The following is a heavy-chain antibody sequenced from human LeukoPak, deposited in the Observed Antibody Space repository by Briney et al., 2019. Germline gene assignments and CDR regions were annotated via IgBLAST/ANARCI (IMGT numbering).Heavy chain of an antibody. V-gene: IGHV3-74*01. CDR3: ARDYPPD. CDR1: GFTFSNSW. Sequence: PGGSLRISCAASGFTFSNSWMHWVRQAPGKGLVWVSRVNIDGKTTTYADSVKGRFTISRDNAKNTPYLQMNSLSAEDTAVYYCARDYPPDWGQGTLVTVSA. CDR2: VNIDGKTT. J-gene: IGHJ4*02.